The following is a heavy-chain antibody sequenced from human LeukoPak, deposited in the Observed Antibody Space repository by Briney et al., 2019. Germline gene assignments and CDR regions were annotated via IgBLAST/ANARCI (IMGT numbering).Heavy chain of an antibody. CDR1: GGSISSSNW. D-gene: IGHD2-15*01. V-gene: IGHV4-4*02. J-gene: IGHJ4*02. CDR2: IFHSGST. CDR3: ARSACSGGSCYSDY. Sequence: SETLSLTCAVSGGSISSSNWWSWVRQSPGKGLEWIGEIFHSGSTNYNPSLKSRVTISVDKSKNQFSLKLSSVTAADTAVYYCARSACSGGSCYSDYWGQGTLITVSS.